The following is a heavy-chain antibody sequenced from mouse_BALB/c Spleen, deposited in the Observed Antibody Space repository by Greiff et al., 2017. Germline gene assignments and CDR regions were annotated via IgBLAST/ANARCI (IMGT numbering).Heavy chain of an antibody. CDR1: GFTFSSFG. Sequence: EVKLVESGGGLVQPGGSRKLSCAASGFTFSSFGMHWVRQAPEKGLEWVAYISSGSSTIYYADTVKGRFTISRDNPKNTLFLQMTSLRSEDTAMYYCARGDDYDAMDYWGQGTSVTVSS. CDR2: ISSGSSTI. CDR3: ARGDDYDAMDY. V-gene: IGHV5-17*02. J-gene: IGHJ4*01.